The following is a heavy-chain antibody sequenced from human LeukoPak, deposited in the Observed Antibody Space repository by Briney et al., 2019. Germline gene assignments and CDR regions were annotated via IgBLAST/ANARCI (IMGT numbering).Heavy chain of an antibody. D-gene: IGHD3-10*01. CDR1: GGTFSSYA. Sequence: SVKVSCKASGGTFSSYAISWVRQAPGQGLEWMGGIIPIFGTANYAQKFQGRVTITADESTSTAYMELSSLRSEDTAVYYCAKTVRGGNPDYYYYMDVWGKGTTVTISS. CDR2: IIPIFGTA. V-gene: IGHV1-69*13. CDR3: AKTVRGGNPDYYYYMDV. J-gene: IGHJ6*03.